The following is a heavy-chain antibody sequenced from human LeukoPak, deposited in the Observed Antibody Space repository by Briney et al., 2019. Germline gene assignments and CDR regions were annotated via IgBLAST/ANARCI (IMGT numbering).Heavy chain of an antibody. V-gene: IGHV3-30*02. D-gene: IGHD2-21*02. CDR3: AKVFEAYCGGDCYPLDY. CDR1: GFTFSSYG. CDR2: IRYDGSNK. Sequence: GGSLRLSCAASGFTFSSYGMHCVRQAAGKGLEWVAFIRYDGSNKYYANSVKGRFTISRDSSKNTLYLQMNSLRAEDTAVYYCAKVFEAYCGGDCYPLDYWGQGTLVTVSS. J-gene: IGHJ4*02.